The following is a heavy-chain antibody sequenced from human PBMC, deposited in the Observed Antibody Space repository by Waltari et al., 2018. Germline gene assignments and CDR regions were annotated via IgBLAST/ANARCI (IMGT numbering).Heavy chain of an antibody. V-gene: IGHV4-34*01. CDR2: INHSGST. CDR1: GGSFSGYY. CDR3: AKLNYGGPGYYYYYGMDV. J-gene: IGHJ6*02. D-gene: IGHD4-17*01. Sequence: QVQLQQWGAGLLKPSETLSLTCAVYGGSFSGYYWRWIRQPPGKGLEWIGEINHSGSTNYNPSLKSRVTISVDTSKNQFSLKLSSVTAADTAVYYCAKLNYGGPGYYYYYGMDVWGQGTTVTVSS.